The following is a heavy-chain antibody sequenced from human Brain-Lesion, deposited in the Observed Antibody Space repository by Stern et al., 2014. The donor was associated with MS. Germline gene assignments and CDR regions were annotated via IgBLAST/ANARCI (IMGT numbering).Heavy chain of an antibody. CDR2: INPYTGDT. V-gene: IGHV1-2*04. CDR3: ARVPGGVFGGMDV. D-gene: IGHD4-23*01. Sequence: VQLVQSAAEVKKPGASVKVSCKASGYTFTHYFMHWVRPAPGQGLEWLGWINPYTGDTQSAQKFQGWVTMTRDSSISTAYMELNSLRSDDTAVYYCARVPGGVFGGMDVWGQGTTVT. CDR1: GYTFTHYF. J-gene: IGHJ6*02.